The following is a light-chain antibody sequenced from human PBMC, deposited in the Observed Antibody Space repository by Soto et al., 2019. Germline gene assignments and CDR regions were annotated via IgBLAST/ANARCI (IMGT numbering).Light chain of an antibody. V-gene: IGKV1-5*01. CDR1: QSISSW. CDR3: QQYNSYS. CDR2: DAS. J-gene: IGKJ2*01. Sequence: DIQMTQSPSTLSASVGDRATITCRASQSISSWLAWYQQKPGKAPKLLIYDASSLESGVPSRFSGSGSGTEFTLTISSLEPDDFAAYYGQQYNSYSFGQGTKLEIK.